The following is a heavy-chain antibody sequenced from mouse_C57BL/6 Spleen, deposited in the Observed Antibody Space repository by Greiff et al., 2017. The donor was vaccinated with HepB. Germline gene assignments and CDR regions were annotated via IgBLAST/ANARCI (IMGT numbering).Heavy chain of an antibody. J-gene: IGHJ3*01. CDR3: AGHYYGSSYFLAY. D-gene: IGHD1-1*01. CDR2: INPNYGTT. CDR1: GYSFTDYN. Sequence: VQLQQSGPELVKPGASVKISCKASGYSFTDYNMNWVKQSNGKSLEWIGVINPNYGTTSYNQKFKGKATLTVDQSSSTAYMQLNSLPSEDSAVYYCAGHYYGSSYFLAYWGQGTLVTVSA. V-gene: IGHV1-39*01.